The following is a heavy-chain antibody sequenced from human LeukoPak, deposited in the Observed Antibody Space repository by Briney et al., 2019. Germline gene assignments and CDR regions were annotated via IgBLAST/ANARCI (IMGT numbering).Heavy chain of an antibody. D-gene: IGHD6-19*01. Sequence: GGSLRLSCAASGFTFSSYAMSWVRQAPGKGLEWVSAISGSGGSTYYADSVKGRFTISRDNSKNTLYLQMNSLRAEDTAVYYCGKHRAYSSGWYYYFDYWGQGTLVTVSS. CDR3: GKHRAYSSGWYYYFDY. V-gene: IGHV3-23*01. CDR1: GFTFSSYA. J-gene: IGHJ4*02. CDR2: ISGSGGST.